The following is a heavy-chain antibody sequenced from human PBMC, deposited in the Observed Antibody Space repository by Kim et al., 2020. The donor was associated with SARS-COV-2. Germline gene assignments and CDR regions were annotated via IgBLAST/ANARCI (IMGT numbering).Heavy chain of an antibody. CDR3: ARHKKSSGWDSFDY. J-gene: IGHJ4*02. V-gene: IGHV5-51*01. D-gene: IGHD6-19*01. Sequence: SPSFQGQVTISADKSISTAYLQWSSLKASDAAMYYCARHKKSSGWDSFDYWGQGTLVTVSS.